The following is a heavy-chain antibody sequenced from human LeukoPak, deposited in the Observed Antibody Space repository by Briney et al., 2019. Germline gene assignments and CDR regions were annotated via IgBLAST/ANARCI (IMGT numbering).Heavy chain of an antibody. J-gene: IGHJ6*03. V-gene: IGHV3-48*01. Sequence: GGSLRLSCVTSGFTFSNHGMNWVRQAPGKGLEWVAFIPDGGSRRYYADPVKGRFTISRDNAKNSLYLQMNSLRAEDTAVYYCARASFSRDGPYYYYYYYMDVWGKGTTVTVSS. D-gene: IGHD5-24*01. CDR3: ARASFSRDGPYYYYYYYMDV. CDR2: IPDGGSRR. CDR1: GFTFSNHG.